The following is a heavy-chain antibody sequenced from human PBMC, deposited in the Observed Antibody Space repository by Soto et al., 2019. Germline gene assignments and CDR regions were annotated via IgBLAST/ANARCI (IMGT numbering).Heavy chain of an antibody. D-gene: IGHD3-10*01. CDR2: IWFDGGNK. V-gene: IGHV3-33*01. Sequence: QVELVESGGGVVQPGRSLRLSCAAAGFTFSRYGMHWVRQAPGKGLEWVAVIWFDGGNKYYTDSVKGRFTISRDNSKNTLDLQMNSLRVEDTALYYCARANYGSGSNYYYGMAVWGQGTTVTVSS. CDR3: ARANYGSGSNYYYGMAV. J-gene: IGHJ6*02. CDR1: GFTFSRYG.